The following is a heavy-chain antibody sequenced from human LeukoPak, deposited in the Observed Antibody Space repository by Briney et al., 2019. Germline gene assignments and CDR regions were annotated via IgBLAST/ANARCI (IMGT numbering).Heavy chain of an antibody. J-gene: IGHJ6*03. V-gene: IGHV3-48*04. CDR2: ISSSSSTI. Sequence: GGSLRLSCAASGFTFSSYSMNWVRQAPGKGLEWVSYISSSSSTIYYADSVKGRFTISRDNAKNSLYLQMNSLRAEDTAVYYCARGGYYYYMDVWGKGTTVTVSS. CDR1: GFTFSSYS. CDR3: ARGGYYYYMDV. D-gene: IGHD3-10*01.